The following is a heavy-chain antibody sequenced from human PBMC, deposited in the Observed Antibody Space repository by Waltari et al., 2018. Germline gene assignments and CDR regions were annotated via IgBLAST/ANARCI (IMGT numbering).Heavy chain of an antibody. CDR2: IYSGGST. V-gene: IGHV3-23*03. CDR3: ARGGGYTDYYMDV. Sequence: EVQLLESGGGLVQPGGSLRLYCAASGFTFSSYAMSGVRQAPGKGLEWVSVIYSGGSTYYADSVKGRFTISRDNSKNTLYLQMNSLRAEDTAVYYCARGGGYTDYYMDVWGKGTTVTVSS. D-gene: IGHD3-16*02. CDR1: GFTFSSYA. J-gene: IGHJ6*03.